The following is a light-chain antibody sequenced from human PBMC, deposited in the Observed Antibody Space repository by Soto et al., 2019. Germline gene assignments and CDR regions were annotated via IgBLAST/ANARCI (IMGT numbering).Light chain of an antibody. V-gene: IGKV1-39*01. CDR1: QSIRNY. J-gene: IGKJ3*01. CDR2: GAS. CDR3: QQSYSTPLFT. Sequence: DLQMTQSPSSLSASVGDRVTITCRASQSIRNYLNWYQQKPGQAPKLLIYGASSLQSGVPSRFSGSGSETDFTLTISSLQFEDFATYYCQQSYSTPLFTFGPGTKVNIK.